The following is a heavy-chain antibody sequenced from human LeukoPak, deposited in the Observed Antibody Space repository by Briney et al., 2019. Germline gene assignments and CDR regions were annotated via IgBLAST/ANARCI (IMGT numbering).Heavy chain of an antibody. Sequence: SETLSLTCTVSGGSISSYYWSWIRQPPGKGLEWIGYIYYSGSTNYNPSLKSRVTISVDTSKNQFSLKLSSVTAADTAVYYCAREMAVAGTGPSCYYYYMDVWGKGTTVTVSS. D-gene: IGHD6-19*01. CDR1: GGSISSYY. CDR2: IYYSGST. CDR3: AREMAVAGTGPSCYYYYMDV. V-gene: IGHV4-59*01. J-gene: IGHJ6*03.